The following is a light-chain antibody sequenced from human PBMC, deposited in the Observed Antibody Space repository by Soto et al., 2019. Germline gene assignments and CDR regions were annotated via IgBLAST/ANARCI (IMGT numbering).Light chain of an antibody. J-gene: IGKJ1*01. CDR2: GAS. Sequence: EIVLTQSPGTLSLSPWERATLSCRASQSVTSNYLAWYQQKPGQAPRLLIFGASIRATGLPDRFSGSGSGTEFTLTISRVEPEDFAVYYCQQYGRSPTFGQGTKVDIK. CDR1: QSVTSNY. V-gene: IGKV3-20*01. CDR3: QQYGRSPT.